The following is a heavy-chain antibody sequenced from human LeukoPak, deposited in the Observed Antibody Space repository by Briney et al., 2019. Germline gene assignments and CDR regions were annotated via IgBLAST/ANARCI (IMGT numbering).Heavy chain of an antibody. Sequence: PSETLSLTCTVSGDSISSYYWSWIRQPPGKGLEWIGCSYYSGSTNYNPSLKSRVTILVDTSKNQFSLKLSSVTAADTAVYYCARDVVGGGNFDYCGQGTLVTVSS. CDR1: GDSISSYY. CDR2: SYYSGST. J-gene: IGHJ4*02. V-gene: IGHV4-59*01. D-gene: IGHD1-26*01. CDR3: ARDVVGGGNFDY.